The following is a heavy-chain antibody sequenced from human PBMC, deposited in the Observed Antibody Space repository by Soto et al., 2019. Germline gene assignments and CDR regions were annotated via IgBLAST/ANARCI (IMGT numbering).Heavy chain of an antibody. D-gene: IGHD3-22*01. Sequence: QITLKESGPTLVKPTQTLTLTCTFSGLSLSTSGVGVGWIRQPPGKALERLALIYWDDDKRYSPSLKSRLTITNDTAKNRVVLTMTNMDPVDTATYYCAHSSGYHYFDYWGQGTLVTVSS. V-gene: IGHV2-5*02. CDR3: AHSSGYHYFDY. J-gene: IGHJ4*02. CDR1: GLSLSTSGVG. CDR2: IYWDDDK.